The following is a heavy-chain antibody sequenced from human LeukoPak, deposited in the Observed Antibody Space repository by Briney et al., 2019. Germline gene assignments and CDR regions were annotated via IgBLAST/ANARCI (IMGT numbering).Heavy chain of an antibody. J-gene: IGHJ4*02. Sequence: PSETLSLTCTVSGGSISSGGYYWSWIRQHPGKGLEWIGYIYYSGSTYYNPSLKSRVTISVDTSKNQFSLKLSSVTAADTAVYYCASHASPYYDFWSGYSTPTQFDYWGQGTLVTVSS. V-gene: IGHV4-31*03. CDR2: IYYSGST. CDR3: ASHASPYYDFWSGYSTPTQFDY. D-gene: IGHD3-3*01. CDR1: GGSISSGGYY.